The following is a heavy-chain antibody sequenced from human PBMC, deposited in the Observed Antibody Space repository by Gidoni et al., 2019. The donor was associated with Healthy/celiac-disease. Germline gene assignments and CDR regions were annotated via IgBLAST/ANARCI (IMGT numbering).Heavy chain of an antibody. J-gene: IGHJ6*02. Sequence: EVQLLESGGGLVQPGGSRRRSCAASGVTVSSEAMSGVRQGPGKGLEGVSAISCSGGSTYYADSVKGRFTISRDNSKNTLYLQMNSLRAEDTAVYYCAKIGTYYDFWSAQIRGYYYYGMDVWGQGTTVTVSS. V-gene: IGHV3-23*01. D-gene: IGHD3-3*01. CDR3: AKIGTYYDFWSAQIRGYYYYGMDV. CDR2: ISCSGGST. CDR1: GVTVSSEA.